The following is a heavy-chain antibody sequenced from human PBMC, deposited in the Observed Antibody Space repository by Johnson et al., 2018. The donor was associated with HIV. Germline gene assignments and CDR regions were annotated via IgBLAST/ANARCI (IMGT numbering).Heavy chain of an antibody. V-gene: IGHV3-15*01. CDR2: IKSPTDGGTT. Sequence: VQLVESGGGLVKPGGSLRLSCAASGFIFNNAWMTWFRQAPGQGLEWVGRIKSPTDGGTTDYATAIKGRFTISRDDSKSMVYLQMNSLRAEDTAVYYCVREEGNDILTRGDPFDIWGQGTMVTVSS. D-gene: IGHD3-9*01. J-gene: IGHJ3*02. CDR3: VREEGNDILTRGDPFDI. CDR1: GFIFNNAW.